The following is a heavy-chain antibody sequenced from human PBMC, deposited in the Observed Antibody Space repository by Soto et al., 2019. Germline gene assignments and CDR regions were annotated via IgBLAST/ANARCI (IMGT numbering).Heavy chain of an antibody. CDR1: GLTVNSNY. Sequence: EVQLVETGGGLIQPGGSLRLSCAASGLTVNSNYMSLVRQAPGKGVEWVSVIYSGGCTYYADSVKGRFTISRDKHKNTRYLQTNSLSAEATAVYYCARRGGVDYYDSSGYKPSYYYYGMDVWGQGTTVTVSS. D-gene: IGHD3-22*01. J-gene: IGHJ6*02. V-gene: IGHV3-53*02. CDR2: IYSGGCT. CDR3: ARRGGVDYYDSSGYKPSYYYYGMDV.